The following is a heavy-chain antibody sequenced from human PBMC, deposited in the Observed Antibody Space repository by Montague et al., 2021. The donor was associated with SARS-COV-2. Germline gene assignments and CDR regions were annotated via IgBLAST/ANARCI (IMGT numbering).Heavy chain of an antibody. CDR3: AKDLYGAAAGTANYFGS. Sequence: SLRLSCAASGFTFSSYAMNWVRQAPRKGLEWVSAISGSGSSSYYANSVKDRFTISRDNSKNTLYLHMNSLRAEDTATYFCAKDLYGAAAGTANYFGSWGQGALVTVSS. J-gene: IGHJ4*02. CDR2: ISGSGSSS. CDR1: GFTFSSYA. D-gene: IGHD6-13*01. V-gene: IGHV3-23*01.